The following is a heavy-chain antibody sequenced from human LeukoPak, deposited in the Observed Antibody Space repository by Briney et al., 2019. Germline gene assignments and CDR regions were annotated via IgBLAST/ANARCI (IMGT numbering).Heavy chain of an antibody. V-gene: IGHV3-23*01. CDR1: GFTFSSYA. D-gene: IGHD3-10*01. Sequence: GESLTLSCAAAGFTFSSYAMSWVRQPPRNGLEWDSAISGSGGSTYYADSVKGRFTISRDNSKNTLYLQMNSLRAEDTAVYYCAKVSGSYDFGEFDYWGQGTLVTVSS. CDR3: AKVSGSYDFGEFDY. J-gene: IGHJ4*02. CDR2: ISGSGGST.